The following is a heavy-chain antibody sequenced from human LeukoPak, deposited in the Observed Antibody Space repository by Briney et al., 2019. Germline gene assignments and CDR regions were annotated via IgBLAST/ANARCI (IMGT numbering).Heavy chain of an antibody. J-gene: IGHJ6*04. CDR1: GGSISSGSYY. CDR3: ARKGDV. Sequence: PSQTLSLTCTVSGGSISSGSYYWSWIRQPAGKGLEWIGRIYTSGSTDYNPSLKSRVTISLDTSKNQFSLKLNSVTAADTAVYYCARKGDVWGKGTTVAVSS. CDR2: IYTSGST. V-gene: IGHV4-61*02.